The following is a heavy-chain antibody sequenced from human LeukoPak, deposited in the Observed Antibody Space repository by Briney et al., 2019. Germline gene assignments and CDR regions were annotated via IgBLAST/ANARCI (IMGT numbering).Heavy chain of an antibody. CDR2: IDPSDSHT. V-gene: IGHV5-10-1*01. CDR3: ARGAMGRGYSYAACFDP. Sequence: GEPLKISGKCSGSSFTSYWISWARKMPGKGLEWMGMIDPSDSHTTYSPSFQGHVTISADKPISTAYLQWSSLKASDTAMYYCARGAMGRGYSYAACFDPWGQGTLVTVSS. J-gene: IGHJ5*02. CDR1: GSSFTSYW. D-gene: IGHD5-18*01.